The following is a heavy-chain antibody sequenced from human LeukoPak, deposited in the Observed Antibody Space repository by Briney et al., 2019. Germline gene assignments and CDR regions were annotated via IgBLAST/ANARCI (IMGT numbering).Heavy chain of an antibody. D-gene: IGHD4-17*01. CDR3: ARRPAYGDYMDY. J-gene: IGHJ4*02. V-gene: IGHV4-39*07. CDR2: IYYSGST. CDR1: GGSISSSSYY. Sequence: PSETLSLTCTVSGGSISSSSYYWGWIRQPPGKGLEWIGSIYYSGSTYYNPSLKSRVTISVDTSKNQFSLKLSSVTAADTAVYYCARRPAYGDYMDYWGQGTLVTVSS.